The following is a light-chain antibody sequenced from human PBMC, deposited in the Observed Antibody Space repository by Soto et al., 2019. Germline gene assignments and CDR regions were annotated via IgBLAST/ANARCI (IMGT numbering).Light chain of an antibody. CDR3: XXXXXTSIT. Sequence: DIQMTQSPSSXXXSXGXRVTITCRASQSXSSYLNWYQQKPGKAPKLLIYAASSLQSGVPSRFSGSGSGTDFTLTISXXXXXXXXXXXXXXXXXTSITFGQGTRLEIK. CDR1: QSXSSY. V-gene: IGKV1-39*01. J-gene: IGKJ5*01. CDR2: AAS.